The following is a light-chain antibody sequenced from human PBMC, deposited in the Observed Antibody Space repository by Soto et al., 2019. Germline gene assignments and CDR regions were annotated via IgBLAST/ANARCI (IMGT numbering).Light chain of an antibody. CDR1: QSVRSNY. V-gene: IGKV3-20*01. CDR2: NSS. J-gene: IGKJ1*01. CDR3: PQYRDLPQT. Sequence: EIVLTQSPGTLSLSPGERATLSCRASQSVRSNYLAWYQQKPGQAPRLLISNSSTRATGIPDRFSGSGSATYFTLTITRLDPEDFALYYCPQYRDLPQTFGQGAQVDIK.